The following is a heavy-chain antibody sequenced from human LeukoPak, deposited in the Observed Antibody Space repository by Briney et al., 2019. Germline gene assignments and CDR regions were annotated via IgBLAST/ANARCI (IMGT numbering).Heavy chain of an antibody. D-gene: IGHD1-1*01. J-gene: IGHJ4*02. CDR2: IKQDGSEE. CDR1: GGSISSSSYY. CDR3: ARDQLGPSDY. Sequence: PSETLSLTCTVSGGSISSSSYYWGWIRQPPGKGLEWVANIKQDGSEEYYVGSVKGRFTISRDNAKNSLYLQMNSLRAEDTAVYYCARDQLGPSDYWGQGTLVTVSS. V-gene: IGHV3-7*01.